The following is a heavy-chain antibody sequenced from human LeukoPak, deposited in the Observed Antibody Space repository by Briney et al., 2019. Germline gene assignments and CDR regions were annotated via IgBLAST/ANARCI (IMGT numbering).Heavy chain of an antibody. CDR1: GYSISSGYY. Sequence: PSETLSLTCTVSGYSISSGYYWGWIRQPPGKGLEWIGYIYYSGSTNYKPSLKSRVTISVDTSKNQFSLKLSSVTAADTAVYYCARGGYYGSGNDFRFDPWGQGTLVTVSS. CDR2: IYYSGST. CDR3: ARGGYYGSGNDFRFDP. J-gene: IGHJ5*02. D-gene: IGHD3-10*01. V-gene: IGHV4-38-2*02.